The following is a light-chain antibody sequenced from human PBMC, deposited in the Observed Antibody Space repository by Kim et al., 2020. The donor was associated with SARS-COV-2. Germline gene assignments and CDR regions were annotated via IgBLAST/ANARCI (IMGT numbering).Light chain of an antibody. CDR2: GNT. CDR3: QSCDSSLRVVV. V-gene: IGLV1-40*01. Sequence: RVTTTCSCGSSTNGAGYDVHWYQQLPGTAPKLLMSGNTPRPSGVPDRFSGSKSGTAASLAITGLQAEDEADYYCQSCDSSLRVVVFGGGTQLTVL. J-gene: IGLJ2*01. CDR1: SSTNGAGYD.